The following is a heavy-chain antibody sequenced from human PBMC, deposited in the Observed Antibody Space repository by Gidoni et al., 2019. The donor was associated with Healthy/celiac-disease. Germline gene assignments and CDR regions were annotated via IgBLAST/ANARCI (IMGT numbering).Heavy chain of an antibody. J-gene: IGHJ4*02. CDR3: AKEGGVLLLGGVDY. CDR2: ISGSGGST. D-gene: IGHD3-16*01. V-gene: IGHV3-23*01. Sequence: EVQLLESGGGFVQPGGSLRLSCAASGFTFSNFAMSWVRQAPGKGLDWVSGISGSGGSTYYADSVKGRFTISRDNSKNTLYLQMNSLRAEDTAVYYCAKEGGVLLLGGVDYWGQGTLVTVSS. CDR1: GFTFSNFA.